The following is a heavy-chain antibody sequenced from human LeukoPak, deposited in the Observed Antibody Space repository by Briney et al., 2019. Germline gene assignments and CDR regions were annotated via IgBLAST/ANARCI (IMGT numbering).Heavy chain of an antibody. D-gene: IGHD3-3*01. Sequence: SETLSLTCTVSGGSISSYYWSWIRQPPGKGLEWIGYIYYSGSTNYNPSLKSRVTISVDTSKNQLSLKLSSVTAADTAMYYCARILRFSGRFDPWGQGTLVTVSS. V-gene: IGHV4-59*12. CDR2: IYYSGST. J-gene: IGHJ5*02. CDR3: ARILRFSGRFDP. CDR1: GGSISSYY.